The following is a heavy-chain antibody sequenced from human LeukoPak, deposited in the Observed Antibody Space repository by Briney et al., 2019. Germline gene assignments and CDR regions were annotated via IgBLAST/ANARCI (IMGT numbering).Heavy chain of an antibody. CDR2: IKNDGTIT. Sequence: GGSLRLSCAASGFTFSSYWMHWVRQAPGRGLVWVSRIKNDGTITSYADSVKGRFTISRDNAKNTLYLQMNSLRAEDTAVYYCARDVLYTGGMDVWGQGTTVTVSS. D-gene: IGHD2-2*02. CDR1: GFTFSSYW. V-gene: IGHV3-74*01. CDR3: ARDVLYTGGMDV. J-gene: IGHJ6*02.